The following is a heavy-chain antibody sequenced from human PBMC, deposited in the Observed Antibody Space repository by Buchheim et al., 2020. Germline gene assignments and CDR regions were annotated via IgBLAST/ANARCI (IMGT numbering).Heavy chain of an antibody. V-gene: IGHV3-23*01. J-gene: IGHJ4*02. CDR2: ISGSDGST. D-gene: IGHD2-2*01. CDR1: GFTFSRYA. CDR3: AKDPYHLLSGFDY. Sequence: EVQLLESGGGLVQPGGSLRLSCAASGFTFSRYAMSWVRQAPGKGLEWVSTISGSDGSTWYADSVKGRFTISRNNSNTLYLQMNNLRAEDTAVYYCAKDPYHLLSGFDYWGQGTL.